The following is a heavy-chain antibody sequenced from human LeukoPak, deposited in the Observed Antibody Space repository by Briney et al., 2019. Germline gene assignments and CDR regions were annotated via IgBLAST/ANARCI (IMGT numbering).Heavy chain of an antibody. CDR2: ISYDGSNK. J-gene: IGHJ4*02. CDR3: AREPGAYRGGDCFGGESANHFDY. V-gene: IGHV3-30-3*01. D-gene: IGHD2-21*02. CDR1: GFTFSSYA. Sequence: GRSLRLSCAASGFTFSSYAMHWVRQAPGKGLEWVVVISYDGSNKYYADSVKGRFTISRDNSKNTLYLQMNSLRAEDTAVYYCAREPGAYRGGDCFGGESANHFDYWGQGTLVTVSS.